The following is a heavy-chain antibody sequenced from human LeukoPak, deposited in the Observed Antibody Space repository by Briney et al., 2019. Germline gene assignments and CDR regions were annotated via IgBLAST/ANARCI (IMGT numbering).Heavy chain of an antibody. Sequence: GASVKVSCKASGYTFTGYYMHWVRQAPGQGLEWMGWINPNSGGTNYAQRFQGRVTMTRDTSISTACMELSRQRSDDTAVYYCARGGLLWFGELLGYYYYGMDVWGQGTTVTVSS. CDR2: INPNSGGT. CDR3: ARGGLLWFGELLGYYYYGMDV. CDR1: GYTFTGYY. J-gene: IGHJ6*02. V-gene: IGHV1-2*02. D-gene: IGHD3-10*01.